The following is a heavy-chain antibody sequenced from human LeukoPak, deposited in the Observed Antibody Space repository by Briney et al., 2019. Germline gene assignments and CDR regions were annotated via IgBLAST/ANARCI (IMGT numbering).Heavy chain of an antibody. D-gene: IGHD5-18*01. Sequence: SETLSLTCTVSGGSISSYYWSWIRQPPGKGLEWIGEINHSGSTNYNPSLKSRVTISVDTSKNQFSLKLSSVTAADTAVYYCARGVGYSYGYRYWGQGTLVTVSS. J-gene: IGHJ4*02. V-gene: IGHV4-34*01. CDR2: INHSGST. CDR3: ARGVGYSYGYRY. CDR1: GGSISSYY.